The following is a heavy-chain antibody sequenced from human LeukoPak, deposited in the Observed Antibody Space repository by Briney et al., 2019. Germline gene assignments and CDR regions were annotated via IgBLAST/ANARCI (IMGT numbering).Heavy chain of an antibody. Sequence: GGSLRLSCAASGFTFSSYGMHWVRQAPGKGLEWVSVIWCDGSNKYYADSVKGRFTISRDNSKNTLYLQMNSLRAEDTAVYYCARDAPKYRSGWCLGYWGQGTLVTVS. CDR2: IWCDGSNK. CDR3: ARDAPKYRSGWCLGY. CDR1: GFTFSSYG. V-gene: IGHV3-33*01. J-gene: IGHJ4*02. D-gene: IGHD6-19*01.